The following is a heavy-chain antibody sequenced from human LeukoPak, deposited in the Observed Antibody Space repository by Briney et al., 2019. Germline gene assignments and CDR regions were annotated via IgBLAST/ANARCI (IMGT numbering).Heavy chain of an antibody. CDR3: ARGSSWYQTNFDY. CDR1: GGSIYSGSYY. Sequence: SETLSLTCTVSGGSIYSGSYYWGWIRQPPGKGLEWIGSIYYSGSTYYSPSLRNRVTISIDTSKNQFSLKLTSVTAADTAVYYCARGSSWYQTNFDYWGQGTLVTVSS. D-gene: IGHD6-13*01. CDR2: IYYSGST. V-gene: IGHV4-39*07. J-gene: IGHJ4*02.